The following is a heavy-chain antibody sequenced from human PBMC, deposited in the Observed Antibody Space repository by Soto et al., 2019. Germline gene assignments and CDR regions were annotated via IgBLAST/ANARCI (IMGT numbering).Heavy chain of an antibody. CDR3: ARGGHIAVVTASFDN. Sequence: QVQLVQPGAEVRKPGASVKVSCKPSGYTFNTYYLHWLRQAPGQALEWMGVIHPSGGGTTYAQKFLGRVTVTRDTSTTTVFMELSSLRSDDTAVYYCARGGHIAVVTASFDNWGQGTLVTVSS. J-gene: IGHJ4*02. V-gene: IGHV1-46*02. CDR1: GYTFNTYY. D-gene: IGHD2-21*02. CDR2: IHPSGGGT.